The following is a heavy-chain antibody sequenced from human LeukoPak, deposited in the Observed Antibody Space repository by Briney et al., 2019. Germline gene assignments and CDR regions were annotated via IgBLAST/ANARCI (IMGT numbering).Heavy chain of an antibody. V-gene: IGHV3-53*04. CDR3: ARASYTSGWRGALDI. J-gene: IGHJ3*02. Sequence: GGSLRLSCAASGFTATGNYMSWVRQAPGKGLEWVSDIYTDGSTFYADSVKGRLTISRHNSKNTLYLQMNSLRAEDTAIYYCARASYTSGWRGALDIWGQGTMVTVSS. D-gene: IGHD6-19*01. CDR1: GFTATGNY. CDR2: IYTDGST.